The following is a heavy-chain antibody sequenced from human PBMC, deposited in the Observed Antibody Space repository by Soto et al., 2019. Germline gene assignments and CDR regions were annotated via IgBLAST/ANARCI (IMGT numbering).Heavy chain of an antibody. CDR3: TRELNTESSAYYSFAY. CDR1: GYTFTAYG. Sequence: QVRLVQSGPEVKMPGASVKVSCKTSGYTFTAYGLAWLRQAPGQRPEWMGWVSTNDDRTNYAQKFQGRVTMTTDRSTTTTYMELSSLRADDTAVYYCTRELNTESSAYYSFAYWGQGTLVTVSS. CDR2: VSTNDDRT. D-gene: IGHD3-22*01. J-gene: IGHJ4*02. V-gene: IGHV1-18*01.